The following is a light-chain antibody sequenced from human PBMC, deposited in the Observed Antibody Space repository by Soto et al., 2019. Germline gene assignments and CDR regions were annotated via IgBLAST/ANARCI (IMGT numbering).Light chain of an antibody. CDR2: DAS. Sequence: EIVLTQSPATLSLSPGERATLSCRASQSVTTFLAWYQQKPGRAPRLLIYDASNRATGIPARFSGSGSGTEFTLTISSLQPEDFAIYYCQQYTNRPPWTFGQGTKVEIK. CDR3: QQYTNRPPWT. V-gene: IGKV3-11*01. CDR1: QSVTTF. J-gene: IGKJ1*01.